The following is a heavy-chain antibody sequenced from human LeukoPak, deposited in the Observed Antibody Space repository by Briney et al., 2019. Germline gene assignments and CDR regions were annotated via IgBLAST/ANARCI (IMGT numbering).Heavy chain of an antibody. CDR3: ARVFTPIMVRANNFFDY. CDR2: INAGNGNT. D-gene: IGHD3-10*01. CDR1: GYTFTSYA. J-gene: IGHJ4*02. Sequence: ASVKVSCKASGYTFTSYAMHWVRQAPGQRLEWMGWINAGNGNTKYSQKFQGRVTITRDTSASTAYMELSSLRSEDTAVYYCARVFTPIMVRANNFFDYWGQGTLVSVSS. V-gene: IGHV1-3*01.